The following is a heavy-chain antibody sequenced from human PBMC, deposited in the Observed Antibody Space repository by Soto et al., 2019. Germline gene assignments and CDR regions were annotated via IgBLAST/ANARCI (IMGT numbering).Heavy chain of an antibody. CDR3: ARGSRYYDSSGDDY. CDR2: INHSGST. J-gene: IGHJ4*02. Sequence: SETLSLTCAVYGGSFSGYYWSWIRQPPGKGLEWIGEINHSGSTNYNPSLKSRVTISVDTSKNQFSLKLSSVTAADTAVYYCARGSRYYDSSGDDYWGQGTLVTVSS. CDR1: GGSFSGYY. V-gene: IGHV4-34*01. D-gene: IGHD3-22*01.